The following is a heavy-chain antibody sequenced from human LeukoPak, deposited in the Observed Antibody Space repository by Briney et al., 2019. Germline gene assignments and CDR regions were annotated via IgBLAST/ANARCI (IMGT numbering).Heavy chain of an antibody. CDR2: ISAYNGNT. Sequence: GASVKVSCRASGYTVTSYGISWVRQPPGQGLEWMGWISAYNGNTNYAQKLQGRVTMTTDTSTSTDYMELRSLRSDDTAVYDCARVVGYDLWSGYYMDVWGKGPTVTVSS. CDR1: GYTVTSYG. J-gene: IGHJ6*03. V-gene: IGHV1-18*01. D-gene: IGHD3-3*01. CDR3: ARVVGYDLWSGYYMDV.